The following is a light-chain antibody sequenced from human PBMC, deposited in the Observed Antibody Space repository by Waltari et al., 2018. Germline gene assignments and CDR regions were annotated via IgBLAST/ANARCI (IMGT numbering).Light chain of an antibody. V-gene: IGLV4-69*01. J-gene: IGLJ3*02. CDR2: VNSDGSH. CDR1: SGHTSNV. Sequence: QLVLTQSPSASASLGASVKLTCTLSSGHTSNVVAWHQQRPEKGPRYLMKVNSDGSHSKGDEIPVRFSGSSSGAERYLTSSNLQSEDEADYYCQTGGHGTWVFGGGTKLTVL. CDR3: QTGGHGTWV.